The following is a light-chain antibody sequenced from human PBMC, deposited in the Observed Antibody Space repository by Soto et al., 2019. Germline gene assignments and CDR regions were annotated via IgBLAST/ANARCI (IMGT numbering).Light chain of an antibody. Sequence: MTQSPSTLSASVGDRVTITCRASQSVRSNLAWYQQKPGQAPRLLIYGASTRATGIPARFSGSGSGTEFTLTISSLQSEDFAVYYCQQYNNWPPLTFGGGTKVEIK. CDR1: QSVRSN. V-gene: IGKV3-15*01. J-gene: IGKJ4*01. CDR2: GAS. CDR3: QQYNNWPPLT.